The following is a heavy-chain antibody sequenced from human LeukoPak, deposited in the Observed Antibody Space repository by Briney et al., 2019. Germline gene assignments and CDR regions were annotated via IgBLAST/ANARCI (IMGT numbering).Heavy chain of an antibody. CDR2: ISFDGTNK. Sequence: PGRSPRLSCAASGFTFSNCAMHWVRQAPGKGLEWVAVISFDGTNKYYANSVQGRFTISRDNSKNTLYLQMNSLRAEDTALYYCARDMYDNGWSSFDHWGQGTLVTVSS. CDR1: GFTFSNCA. D-gene: IGHD3-10*01. V-gene: IGHV3-30-3*01. J-gene: IGHJ4*02. CDR3: ARDMYDNGWSSFDH.